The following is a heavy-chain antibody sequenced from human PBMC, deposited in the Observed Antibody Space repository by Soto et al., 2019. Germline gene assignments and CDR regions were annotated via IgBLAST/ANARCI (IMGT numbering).Heavy chain of an antibody. CDR3: ARIKIDYDSSGYYYVLNGNYFDY. V-gene: IGHV1-2*04. CDR2: INPNSGGT. Sequence: ASVKVSCKASEYTFTDYYMHWVRQAPGQGLEWMGWINPNSGGTNYAQNFQGWVTMTRDTSISTAYMELSRLRSDDTAMYYCARIKIDYDSSGYYYVLNGNYFDYWGQGTLVTVSS. CDR1: EYTFTDYY. J-gene: IGHJ4*02. D-gene: IGHD3-22*01.